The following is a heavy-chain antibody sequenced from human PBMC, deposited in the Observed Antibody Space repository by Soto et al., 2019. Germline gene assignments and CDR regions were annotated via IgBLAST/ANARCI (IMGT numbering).Heavy chain of an antibody. V-gene: IGHV1-69*06. J-gene: IGHJ4*02. CDR3: ARLYSSPSQPRYDFDY. CDR1: GGTFSSYA. Sequence: QVQLVQSGAEVKKPGSSVKVSCKASGGTFSSYAISWVRQAPGQGLEWMGGIIPIFGTANYAQKFQGRVTITADKSTSTAYMELSSLRSEETAVYYCARLYSSPSQPRYDFDYWGQGTLVTVSS. CDR2: IIPIFGTA. D-gene: IGHD6-13*01.